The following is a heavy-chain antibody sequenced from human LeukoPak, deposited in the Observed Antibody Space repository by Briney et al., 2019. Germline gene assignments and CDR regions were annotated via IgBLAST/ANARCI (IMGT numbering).Heavy chain of an antibody. J-gene: IGHJ4*02. Sequence: ASVKVSCKASGGTFSSYAISWVRQAPGQGLEWMGGITPIFGTANYAQKFQGRVTITADKSTSTAYMELSSLRSEDTAVYYCASARYCSSTSCSSFDYWGQGTLVTVSS. CDR2: ITPIFGTA. CDR3: ASARYCSSTSCSSFDY. D-gene: IGHD2-2*01. V-gene: IGHV1-69*06. CDR1: GGTFSSYA.